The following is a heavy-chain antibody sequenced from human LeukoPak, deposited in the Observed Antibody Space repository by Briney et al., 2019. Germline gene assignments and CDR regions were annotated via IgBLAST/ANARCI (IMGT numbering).Heavy chain of an antibody. CDR1: GYTFTSYG. V-gene: IGHV1-18*01. CDR2: ISAYNGNT. Sequence: ASVKVSCKASGYTFTSYGISWVRQAPGQGLELMGWISAYNGNTNYAQNLQGRVTMTTDTSTSTAYMELRSLRSDDTALYYCARETQGKVVPAAYNWFDPWGQGTLVTVSS. CDR3: ARETQGKVVPAAYNWFDP. D-gene: IGHD2-2*01. J-gene: IGHJ5*02.